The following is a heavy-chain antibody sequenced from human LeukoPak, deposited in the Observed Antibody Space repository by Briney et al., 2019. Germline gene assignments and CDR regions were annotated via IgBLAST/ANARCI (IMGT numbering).Heavy chain of an antibody. CDR3: ARHRYSSSWPLDY. V-gene: IGHV4-39*01. CDR1: GGSISSSSYY. Sequence: SQTLSLTCTVSGGSISSSSYYWGWIRQPPGKGLEWFGSIYYSGSTYYNPSLKSRVTISVDTSKNQFSLKLSAVTAADTAVYYCARHRYSSSWPLDYWGQGTLVTVSS. CDR2: IYYSGST. D-gene: IGHD6-13*01. J-gene: IGHJ4*02.